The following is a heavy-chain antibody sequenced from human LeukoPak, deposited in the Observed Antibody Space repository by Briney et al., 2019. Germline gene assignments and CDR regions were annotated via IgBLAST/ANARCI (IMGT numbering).Heavy chain of an antibody. D-gene: IGHD2-8*02. J-gene: IGHJ5*02. CDR3: ARDHSPRVSHHGGVS. V-gene: IGHV3-23*01. CDR2: ISGSGGST. Sequence: GGSLRLSCAASGFTFSDYYMSWIRQAPGKGLEWDSAISGSGGSTYYADSVKGRFTISRDNSKNSLYLQMNSLRAEDTAVYYCARDHSPRVSHHGGVSWGQGTLVTVSS. CDR1: GFTFSDYY.